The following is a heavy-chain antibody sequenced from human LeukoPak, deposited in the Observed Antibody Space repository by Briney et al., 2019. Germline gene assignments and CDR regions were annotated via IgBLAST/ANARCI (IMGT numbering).Heavy chain of an antibody. J-gene: IGHJ4*02. CDR2: ISGSGGST. D-gene: IGHD5-18*01. CDR1: GFTFSSYA. CDR3: AKAHRKGFNSYGASFDY. V-gene: IGHV3-23*01. Sequence: GGSLRLSCAASGFTFSSYAVSWVRQAPGKGLEWVSAISGSGGSTYYADSVKGRFTISRDNSKNTLYLQMNSLRAEDTAVYYCAKAHRKGFNSYGASFDYWGQGTLVTVSS.